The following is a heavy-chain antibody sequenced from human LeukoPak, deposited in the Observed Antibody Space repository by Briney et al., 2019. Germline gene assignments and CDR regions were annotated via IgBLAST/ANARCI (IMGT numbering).Heavy chain of an antibody. CDR3: ARVLMVYAVYYFDH. Sequence: GGSLRLSCAASGFTFSSYSMNWVRQAPGKGLEWVSSISSSSSYIYYADSVKGRFTISRDNAKNSLYLQMNSLRAEDTAVYYCARVLMVYAVYYFDHWGQGTLVTVSS. CDR2: ISSSSSYI. D-gene: IGHD2-8*01. J-gene: IGHJ4*02. V-gene: IGHV3-21*01. CDR1: GFTFSSYS.